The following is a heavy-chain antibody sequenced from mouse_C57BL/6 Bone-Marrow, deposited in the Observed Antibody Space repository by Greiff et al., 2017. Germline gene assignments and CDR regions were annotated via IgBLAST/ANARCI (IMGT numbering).Heavy chain of an antibody. CDR3: NDGYPYYAMDY. CDR1: GYTFTSYW. V-gene: IGHV1-64*01. D-gene: IGHD2-3*01. CDR2: IHPNSGST. J-gene: IGHJ4*01. Sequence: QVQLQQPGAELVKPGASVKLSCKASGYTFTSYWMHWVKQRPGQGLEWIGMIHPNSGSTNYNEKFKSKATLTVDKSSSTAYMQLSSLTSEDSAVYCCNDGYPYYAMDYWGQGTSVTVSS.